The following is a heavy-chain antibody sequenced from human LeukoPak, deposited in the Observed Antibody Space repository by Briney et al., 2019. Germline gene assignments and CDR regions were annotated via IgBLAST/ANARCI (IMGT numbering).Heavy chain of an antibody. CDR2: ISYDGSNK. V-gene: IGHV3-30*18. J-gene: IGHJ4*02. Sequence: GGSLRLSCAASGFTFSSYGMHWVRQAPGKGLEWVAVISYDGSNKYYADSVKGRFTIPRDNSKNTLYLQMNSLRAEDTAVYYCAKPRVRGVIITGYFDYWGQGTLVTVSS. CDR1: GFTFSSYG. D-gene: IGHD3-10*01. CDR3: AKPRVRGVIITGYFDY.